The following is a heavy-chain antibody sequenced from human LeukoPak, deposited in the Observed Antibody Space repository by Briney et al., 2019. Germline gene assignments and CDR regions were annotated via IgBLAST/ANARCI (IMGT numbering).Heavy chain of an antibody. D-gene: IGHD6-13*01. CDR2: ITRSGSTT. V-gene: IGHV3-48*03. J-gene: IGHJ4*02. CDR3: ARDMAAAGDY. CDR1: GFIVSSNY. Sequence: GGSLRLSCAASGFIVSSNYMTWVRQAPGKGLEWVSYITRSGSTTYYADSVKGRFTISRDNAKNSLYLQMNSLTTEDTAVYYCARDMAAAGDYWGQGTLVTVSS.